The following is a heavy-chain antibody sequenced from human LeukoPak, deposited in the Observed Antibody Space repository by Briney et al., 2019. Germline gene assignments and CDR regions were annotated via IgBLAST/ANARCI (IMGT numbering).Heavy chain of an antibody. CDR3: ARDGVGATGFDY. V-gene: IGHV4-39*07. CDR1: GGSISSSSYY. CDR2: IYYSGST. D-gene: IGHD1-26*01. Sequence: SETRSLTCTVSGGSISSSSYYWGWIRQPPGKGLEWIGSIYYSGSTYYNPSLKSRVTISVDTSKNQFSLKLSSVTAADTAVYYCARDGVGATGFDYWGQGTLVTVSS. J-gene: IGHJ4*02.